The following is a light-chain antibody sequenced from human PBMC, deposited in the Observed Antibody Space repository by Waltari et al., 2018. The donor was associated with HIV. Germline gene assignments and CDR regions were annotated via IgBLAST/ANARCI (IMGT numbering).Light chain of an antibody. Sequence: QSVLTQPPSASGTPGQRVTISRSGSSSNIGSNIVNWYQQLPGTAPKLLIYSNNQRPSGVPDRFSGSKSGTSASLAISGLQSEDEADYYCAAWDDSLNGWVFGGGTKLTVI. V-gene: IGLV1-44*01. J-gene: IGLJ3*02. CDR1: SSNIGSNI. CDR2: SNN. CDR3: AAWDDSLNGWV.